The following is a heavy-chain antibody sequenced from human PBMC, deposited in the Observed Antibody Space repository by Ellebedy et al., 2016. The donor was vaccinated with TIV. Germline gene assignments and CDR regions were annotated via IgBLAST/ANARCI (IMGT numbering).Heavy chain of an antibody. D-gene: IGHD1-14*01. J-gene: IGHJ4*02. CDR1: GGTFSSYA. CDR2: IIPILGIA. Sequence: AASVKVSCKASGGTFSSYAISWVRQAPGQGLEWMVRIIPILGIANYAQKFQGRVTITADKSTSTAYMELSSLKSGDPAVYYCATLPFPDRPFDYWGQGTLVTVSS. V-gene: IGHV1-69*04. CDR3: ATLPFPDRPFDY.